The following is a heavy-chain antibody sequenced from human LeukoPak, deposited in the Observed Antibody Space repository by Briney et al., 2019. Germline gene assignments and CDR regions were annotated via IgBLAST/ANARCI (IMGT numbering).Heavy chain of an antibody. CDR2: IYYSGST. D-gene: IGHD3-10*01. CDR3: ARLYYYGSGRSYFDY. V-gene: IGHV4-59*01. J-gene: IGHJ4*02. CDR1: GGSISSYY. Sequence: SETLSLTCTVSGGSISSYYWSWIRQPPGKGLEGIGYIYYSGSTNYNPSLKSRVTISVDTSKNQFSLKLSSVTAADTAVYYCARLYYYGSGRSYFDYWGQGTLVTVSS.